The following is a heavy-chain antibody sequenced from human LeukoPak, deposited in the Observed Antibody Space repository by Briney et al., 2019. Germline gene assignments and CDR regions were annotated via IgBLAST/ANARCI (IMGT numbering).Heavy chain of an antibody. CDR3: AGRSGYYTGPGFVDY. D-gene: IGHD3-3*01. CDR1: GGSFSGYY. Sequence: SETLPLTCAVYGGSFSGYYWSWIRQPPGKGLEWIGEINHSGSTNYNPSLKSRVTISVDTSKNQFSLKPSSVTAADTAVYYCAGRSGYYTGPGFVDYWGQGTLVTVSS. CDR2: INHSGST. V-gene: IGHV4-34*01. J-gene: IGHJ4*02.